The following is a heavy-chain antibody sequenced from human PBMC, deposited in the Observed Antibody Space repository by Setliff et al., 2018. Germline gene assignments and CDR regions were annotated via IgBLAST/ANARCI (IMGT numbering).Heavy chain of an antibody. Sequence: SETLSLTCTVSGASLSGSLRGSAVFWGWIRQSPGKELEWIGSVYYTGDPYYNPSLKSRVTMSVDTSRNQFSLQLISVTAADTAVYYCARHVGSRSRGYNSYYYMDVWGKGTTVTVSS. CDR1: GASLSGSLRGSAVF. J-gene: IGHJ6*03. CDR2: VYYTGDP. V-gene: IGHV4-39*01. D-gene: IGHD3-10*01. CDR3: ARHVGSRSRGYNSYYYMDV.